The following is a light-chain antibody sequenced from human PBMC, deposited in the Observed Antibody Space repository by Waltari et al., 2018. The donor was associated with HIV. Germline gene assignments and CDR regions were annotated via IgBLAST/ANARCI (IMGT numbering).Light chain of an antibody. V-gene: IGLV2-14*03. Sequence: QSALTQPASVSGSLGQSLTIPCTGASSDVGGYAYVPWYQQHPGKAPKLMIYEVTNRPSGISNRFSGSKSGNTASLTISGLQAEDEADYYCSSYRSSSTFVFGTGTKVTVL. CDR2: EVT. J-gene: IGLJ1*01. CDR3: SSYRSSSTFV. CDR1: SSDVGGYAY.